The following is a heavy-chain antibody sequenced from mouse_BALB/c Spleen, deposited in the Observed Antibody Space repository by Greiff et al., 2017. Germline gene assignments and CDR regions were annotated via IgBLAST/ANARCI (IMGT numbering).Heavy chain of an antibody. J-gene: IGHJ4*01. CDR2: ISDGGSYT. CDR3: ARDGGDY. Sequence: EVMLVESGGGLVKPGGSLKLSCAASGFTFSAYYMYWVRQTPEKRLEWVATISDGGSYTYYPDSVKGRFTISRDNAKNNLYLQMSSLKSEDTAMYYCARDGGDYWGQGTSVTVSS. V-gene: IGHV5-4*02. CDR1: GFTFSAYY.